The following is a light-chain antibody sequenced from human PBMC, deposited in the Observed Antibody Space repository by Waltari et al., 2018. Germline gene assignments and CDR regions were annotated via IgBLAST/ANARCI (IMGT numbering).Light chain of an antibody. Sequence: QSALTQPPSASGYPGQSVTISCTGTSSDVGGYNFVSWYQQHPGKVPKLMIYDVSKRPSGVPDRFSGSKSGNTASLTVSGLQAGDEADYYCSSYAGSNNVFGTGTKVTVL. CDR3: SSYAGSNNV. CDR2: DVS. CDR1: SSDVGGYNF. J-gene: IGLJ1*01. V-gene: IGLV2-8*01.